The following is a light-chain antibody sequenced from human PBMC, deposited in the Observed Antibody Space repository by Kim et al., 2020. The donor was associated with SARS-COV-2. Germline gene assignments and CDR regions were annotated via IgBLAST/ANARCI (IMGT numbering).Light chain of an antibody. CDR1: QSISSW. Sequence: DIQMTQSPSTLPASVGDRVTITCRASQSISSWLAWYQQKPGKAPKLLIYKASSLESGVPSRFSGSGSGTEFTLTISSLQPDDFATYSCQQYNSNPLTFGGGTKLEI. CDR2: KAS. J-gene: IGKJ4*01. V-gene: IGKV1-5*03. CDR3: QQYNSNPLT.